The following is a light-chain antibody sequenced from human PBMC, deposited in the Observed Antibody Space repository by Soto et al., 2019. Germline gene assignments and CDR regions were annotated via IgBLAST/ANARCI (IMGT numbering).Light chain of an antibody. CDR1: RSNIGSNT. CDR3: ASWDDMLSGPV. V-gene: IGLV1-44*01. CDR2: RTD. J-gene: IGLJ2*01. Sequence: QSALTQPPSASGAPGQRVTISCSGSRSNIGSNTVHWYQQFPGTAPKLLVYRTDHRPSGVPDRFSGSKSGTSASLAISGLQSEDESYYYCASWDDMLSGPVLGGGTTLTVL.